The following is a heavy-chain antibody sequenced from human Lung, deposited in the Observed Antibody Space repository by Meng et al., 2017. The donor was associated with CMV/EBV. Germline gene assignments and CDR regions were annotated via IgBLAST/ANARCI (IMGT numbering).Heavy chain of an antibody. Sequence: GXXRLSCAASGFTFSSYWMSWVRQAPGKGLEWVSSISSGSGYIYYADSVRGRFTISRDNAKNSLYLQMNSLRAEDTAVYFCARGWDIVLVPAAPDLAYWXQG. D-gene: IGHD2-2*01. CDR2: ISSGSGYI. V-gene: IGHV3-21*06. CDR3: ARGWDIVLVPAAPDLAY. J-gene: IGHJ4*02. CDR1: GFTFSSYW.